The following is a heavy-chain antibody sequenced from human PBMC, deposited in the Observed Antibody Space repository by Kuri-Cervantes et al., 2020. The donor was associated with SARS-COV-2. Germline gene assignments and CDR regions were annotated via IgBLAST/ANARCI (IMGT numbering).Heavy chain of an antibody. V-gene: IGHV5-10-1*01. CDR3: AIRSQLPQGAFDI. CDR1: GYSFTNYW. J-gene: IGHJ3*02. CDR2: IDPSDSYT. D-gene: IGHD2-2*01. Sequence: GGSLRLSCKGSGYSFTNYWITWVRQMPGKGLEWTGRIDPSDSYTNYSPSFQGHVTISADKSISTAYLQWSSLKASDTAMYYCAIRSQLPQGAFDIWGQGTMVTVSS.